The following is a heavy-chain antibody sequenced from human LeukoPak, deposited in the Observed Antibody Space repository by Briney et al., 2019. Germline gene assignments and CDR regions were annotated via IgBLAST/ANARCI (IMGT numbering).Heavy chain of an antibody. J-gene: IGHJ4*02. CDR2: VNHSGRT. Sequence: SETLSLTCAVYGGSFSGYFWGWIRQPPGKGLEWIGKVNHSGRTNQNPSLKSRVTISVDTSKNQFSLNLRSVTAADTAVYYCARGQFQRDYWGQGTLVTVSS. CDR1: GGSFSGYF. V-gene: IGHV4-34*01. CDR3: ARGQFQRDY.